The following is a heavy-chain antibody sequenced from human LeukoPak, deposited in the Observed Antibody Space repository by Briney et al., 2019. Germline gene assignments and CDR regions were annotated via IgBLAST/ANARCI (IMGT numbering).Heavy chain of an antibody. Sequence: GGSLRLSCVVSGFSFSSYWMSWVRQAPGKGLEWVANIKQDGGEEYYVDSVKGRFTISRDNAKNSLFLQMNSLRAEDTAIYYCAKDRTVGASYWYFDLWGRGTLVTVSS. D-gene: IGHD1-26*01. CDR2: IKQDGGEE. CDR1: GFSFSSYW. CDR3: AKDRTVGASYWYFDL. J-gene: IGHJ2*01. V-gene: IGHV3-7*03.